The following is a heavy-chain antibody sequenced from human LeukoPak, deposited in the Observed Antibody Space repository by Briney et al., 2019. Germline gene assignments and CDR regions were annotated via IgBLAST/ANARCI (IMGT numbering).Heavy chain of an antibody. CDR3: AVNGGGYIDY. Sequence: SETLSLTCTVSGGSISSYYWSWIRQPPGKGLEWIGYIYYSGSTNYNPSLKSRVTISVDTSKNQFSLKLSSVTAADTAVYYCAVNGGGYIDYWGQGTLVTVSS. J-gene: IGHJ4*02. CDR1: GGSISSYY. D-gene: IGHD2-21*01. V-gene: IGHV4-59*12. CDR2: IYYSGST.